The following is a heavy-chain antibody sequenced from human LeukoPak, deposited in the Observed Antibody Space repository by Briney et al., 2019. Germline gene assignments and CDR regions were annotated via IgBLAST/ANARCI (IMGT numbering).Heavy chain of an antibody. CDR1: GFTFSSYA. Sequence: GGSLRLSCAASGFTFSSYAMSWVRQAPGKGLELVSAISGSGGSTYYADSVKGRFTISIDNSKNTLYLQMNSLRAEDIAVYKRERAYEILTGYLDYWGQGTLVTVSS. D-gene: IGHD3-9*01. J-gene: IGHJ4*02. CDR2: ISGSGGST. V-gene: IGHV3-23*01. CDR3: ERAYEILTGYLDY.